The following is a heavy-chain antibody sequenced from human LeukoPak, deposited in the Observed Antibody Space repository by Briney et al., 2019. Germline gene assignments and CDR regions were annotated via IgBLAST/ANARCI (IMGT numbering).Heavy chain of an antibody. Sequence: SETLSLTCTVSGDPVTSGTFYWAWLRQPPGKGLEWIATVYYTGSTYYNPSLKSRVTISIDTSKNQFSLKLRSVVAPDTARYYCARHSGSGSLSRPFDPWGQGTLVTVSS. J-gene: IGHJ5*02. CDR1: GDPVTSGTFY. D-gene: IGHD3-10*01. CDR2: VYYTGST. V-gene: IGHV4-39*01. CDR3: ARHSGSGSLSRPFDP.